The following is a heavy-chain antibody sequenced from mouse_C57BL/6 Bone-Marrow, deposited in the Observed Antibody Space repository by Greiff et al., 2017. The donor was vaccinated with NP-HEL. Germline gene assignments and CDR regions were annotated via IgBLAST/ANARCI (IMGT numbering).Heavy chain of an antibody. CDR1: GYTFTSYG. J-gene: IGHJ3*01. D-gene: IGHD2-3*01. CDR2: IYPRSGNT. V-gene: IGHV1-81*01. CDR3: ARWDGYYVGWFAY. Sequence: VQLQQSGAELARPGASVKLSCKASGYTFTSYGISWVKQRTGQGLEWIGEIYPRSGNTYYNAKFKGKATLTADKSSSTAYMELRSRTSEDSAVYFCARWDGYYVGWFAYWGQGTLVTVSA.